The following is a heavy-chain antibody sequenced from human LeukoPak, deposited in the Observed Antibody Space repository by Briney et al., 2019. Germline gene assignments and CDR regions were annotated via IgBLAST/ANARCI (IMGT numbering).Heavy chain of an antibody. CDR1: GDSVTSGI. CDR2: TYHWSKWFN. CDR3: ARDLHGSRGEFDY. Sequence: SQTLSLTCAISGDSVTSGIWNWIRQSPSRGLEWLGRTYHWSKWFNDYAVSVESRMTINADTSRNQFSLQLNSVTPKDTAVYYCARDLHGSRGEFDYWGQGTLVTVSS. D-gene: IGHD3-16*01. V-gene: IGHV6-1*01. J-gene: IGHJ4*02.